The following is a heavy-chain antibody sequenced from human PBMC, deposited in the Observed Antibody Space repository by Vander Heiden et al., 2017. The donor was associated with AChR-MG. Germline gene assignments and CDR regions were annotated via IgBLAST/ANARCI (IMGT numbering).Heavy chain of an antibody. J-gene: IGHJ4*02. CDR1: GFTFGSYS. D-gene: IGHD6-13*01. V-gene: IGHV3-48*02. CDR2: ISSSSSTI. Sequence: EVQLVESGGGLVQPGGSLRLSCAASGFTFGSYSMNWVRQAQGKGLECVSYISSSSSTIYYADSVKGRFTISRDNAKNSLYLQMNSLRDEDTAVYYCASYGPSAAGPYFDYWGQGTLVTVSS. CDR3: ASYGPSAAGPYFDY.